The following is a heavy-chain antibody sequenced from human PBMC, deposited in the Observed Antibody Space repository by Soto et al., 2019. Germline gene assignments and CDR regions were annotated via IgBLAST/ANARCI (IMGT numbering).Heavy chain of an antibody. V-gene: IGHV3-23*01. J-gene: IGHJ2*01. CDR2: IGGSGGST. Sequence: PGGSLRLSCAASGFTFSSYAMSWVGQAPGKGLEWVSTIGGSGGSTYYADSVKGRFTISRDNSKNTLYLQMNSLRAEETVVYYCARDRGYDYVPRREDWYFALWGRGTLVTVPS. CDR3: ARDRGYDYVPRREDWYFAL. CDR1: GFTFSSYA. D-gene: IGHD3-16*01.